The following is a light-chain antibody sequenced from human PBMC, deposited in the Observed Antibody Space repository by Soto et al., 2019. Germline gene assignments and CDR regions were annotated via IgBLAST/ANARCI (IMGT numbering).Light chain of an antibody. CDR2: EVS. Sequence: QSALTQPASASGSPGQSVTISCTGTSSDVGGYKYVSWYQQHPGKAPKLMIYEVSKRPSGVPDRFSGSKSGNTASLTVSGLQAEDEADYYCSSYGGSNNLVFGGGTELTVL. CDR3: SSYGGSNNLV. V-gene: IGLV2-8*01. J-gene: IGLJ2*01. CDR1: SSDVGGYKY.